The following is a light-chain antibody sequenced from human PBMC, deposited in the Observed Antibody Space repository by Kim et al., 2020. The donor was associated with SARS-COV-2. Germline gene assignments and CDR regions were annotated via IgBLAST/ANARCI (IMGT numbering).Light chain of an antibody. Sequence: VARGQTAKITGGGDNVGSKNGHWYRQEAGQAPVVVIYRDTNRPSGVPERFSGSNSGDTATLTISRAQVEDEAEYFCQVWDGATATLFGGGTQLTVL. J-gene: IGLJ2*01. CDR1: NVGSKN. CDR2: RDT. CDR3: QVWDGATATL. V-gene: IGLV3-9*01.